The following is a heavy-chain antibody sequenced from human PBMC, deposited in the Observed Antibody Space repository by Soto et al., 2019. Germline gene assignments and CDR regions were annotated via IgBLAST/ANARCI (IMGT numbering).Heavy chain of an antibody. D-gene: IGHD4-17*01. CDR3: VRGKDYGVYLDF. CDR1: EFPFSLYS. J-gene: IGHJ4*02. Sequence: GGSLRLSCAASEFPFSLYSLLWVRQAPGKGLEWIAFISNGDNHIFYADSVKGRFTISRDNVKNSVYLQMSSLKAEDTAVYYCVRGKDYGVYLDFWGQGT. CDR2: ISNGDNHI. V-gene: IGHV3-21*06.